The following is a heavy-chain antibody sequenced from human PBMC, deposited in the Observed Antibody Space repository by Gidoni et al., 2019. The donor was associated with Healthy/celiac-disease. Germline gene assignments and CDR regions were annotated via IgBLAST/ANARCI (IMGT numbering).Heavy chain of an antibody. CDR3: ARDLGDCSSTSGYNWFDP. D-gene: IGHD2-2*01. J-gene: IGHJ5*02. V-gene: IGHV1-69*06. Sequence: QVQLVQSGAEVKKPGSSVKVSCKASGGTFSSYAISWVRQAPGQGLEWMGGIIPICGTANYAQKFQGRVTITADKSTSTAYMELSSLRSEDTAVYYCARDLGDCSSTSGYNWFDPWGQGTLVTVSS. CDR1: GGTFSSYA. CDR2: IIPICGTA.